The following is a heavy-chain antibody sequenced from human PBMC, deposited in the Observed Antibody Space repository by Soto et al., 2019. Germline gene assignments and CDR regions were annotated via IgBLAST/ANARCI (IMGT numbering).Heavy chain of an antibody. D-gene: IGHD3-10*01. Sequence: EVQLVESGGGLVQPGGSLRLSCAASGFSFSNFWMHWVRQVPGKGLLWVAHINSDGTDTTYADSVKGRFSISRDNAKSTLDLQMNSLRAEDTAVYFCADPFAPFHMWGQGTMVTVSS. J-gene: IGHJ3*02. CDR1: GFSFSNFW. CDR2: INSDGTDT. V-gene: IGHV3-74*01. CDR3: ADPFAPFHM.